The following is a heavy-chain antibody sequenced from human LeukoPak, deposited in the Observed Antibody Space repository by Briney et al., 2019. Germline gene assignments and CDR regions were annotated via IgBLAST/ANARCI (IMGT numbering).Heavy chain of an antibody. Sequence: SETLFLTCAVYGGSFSGYYWSWIRQPPGKGLEWIGEINHSGSTNYNPSLKSRVTISVDTSKNQFSLKLSSVTAADTAVYYCARAPYYGSGSYTYYFDYWGQGTLVTVSS. CDR3: ARAPYYGSGSYTYYFDY. J-gene: IGHJ4*02. CDR2: INHSGST. D-gene: IGHD3-10*01. V-gene: IGHV4-34*01. CDR1: GGSFSGYY.